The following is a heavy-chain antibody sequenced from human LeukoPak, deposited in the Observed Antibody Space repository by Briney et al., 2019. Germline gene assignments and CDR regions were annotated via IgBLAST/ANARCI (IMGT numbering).Heavy chain of an antibody. Sequence: GGSLRLSCAASEFTFSSYAMHWVRQAPGKGLEWVAVISYDGSNKCYADSVKGRFTISRDNSKNTLYLQMNSLRAEDTAVYYCARAHGSYSRFDYWGQGTLVTVSS. CDR1: EFTFSSYA. CDR3: ARAHGSYSRFDY. J-gene: IGHJ4*02. D-gene: IGHD1-26*01. V-gene: IGHV3-30*04. CDR2: ISYDGSNK.